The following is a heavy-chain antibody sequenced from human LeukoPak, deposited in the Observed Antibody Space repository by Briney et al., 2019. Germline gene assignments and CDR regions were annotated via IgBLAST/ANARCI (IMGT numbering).Heavy chain of an antibody. D-gene: IGHD3-3*01. CDR3: AREAPPDFWSGSYYYYYGMDV. V-gene: IGHV3-66*01. Sequence: GGSLRLSCAASGFTSSTYAMSWVRQAPGKGLEWVSVIYSGGSTYYADSVKGRFTISRDNSKNTLYLQMNSLRAEDTAVYYCAREAPPDFWSGSYYYYYGMDVWGQGTTVTVSS. CDR2: IYSGGST. CDR1: GFTSSTYA. J-gene: IGHJ6*02.